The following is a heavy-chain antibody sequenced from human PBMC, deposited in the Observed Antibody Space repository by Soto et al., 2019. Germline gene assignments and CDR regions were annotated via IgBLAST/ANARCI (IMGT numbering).Heavy chain of an antibody. CDR1: GYAFTGYY. CDR3: ARVRIRYFDWPDAFDI. Sequence: ASVKVSCKASGYAFTGYYMHWVRQAPGQGLEWMGWINPNSGGTNYAQKFQGRVTMTRDTSISTAYMELSRLRSDDTAVYYCARVRIRYFDWPDAFDIWGQGTMVTVSS. V-gene: IGHV1-2*02. J-gene: IGHJ3*02. D-gene: IGHD3-9*01. CDR2: INPNSGGT.